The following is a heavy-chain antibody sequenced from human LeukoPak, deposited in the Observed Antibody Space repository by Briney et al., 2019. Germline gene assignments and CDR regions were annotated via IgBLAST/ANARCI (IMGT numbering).Heavy chain of an antibody. CDR1: GFTFSSYA. D-gene: IGHD1-26*01. J-gene: IGHJ4*02. V-gene: IGHV3-23*01. Sequence: GGSLRLSCAASGFTFSSYAMNWVRQAPGKGLEWVSAISGTGDYTYYADSVKGRFTISRENSKNTLYLQMNTLRAEGTAVYYCAKAMEGGSYSSFDYWGQGTLVTVSS. CDR2: ISGTGDYT. CDR3: AKAMEGGSYSSFDY.